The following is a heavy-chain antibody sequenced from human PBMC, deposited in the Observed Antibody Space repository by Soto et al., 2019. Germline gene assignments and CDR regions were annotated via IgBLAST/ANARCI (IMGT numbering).Heavy chain of an antibody. D-gene: IGHD5-12*01. CDR1: GFTFSDYY. CDR3: AIDNGMATFHYYDGLDV. J-gene: IGHJ6*02. CDR2: ISSSGSSV. Sequence: QVQLVESGGGLVKPGGSLRLSCAASGFTFSDYYMSWIRQAPGKGLEWVSYISSSGSSVYYADSVKGRFTISRDNAKISLYLQMTSLRAEDTAVCYCAIDNGMATFHYYDGLDVLGQGTTVPVSS. V-gene: IGHV3-11*01.